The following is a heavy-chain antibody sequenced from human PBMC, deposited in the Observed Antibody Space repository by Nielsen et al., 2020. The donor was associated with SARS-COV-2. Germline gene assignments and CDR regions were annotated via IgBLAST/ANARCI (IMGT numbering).Heavy chain of an antibody. D-gene: IGHD3-10*01. CDR1: GFTVSSNY. J-gene: IGHJ4*02. CDR2: IYSGGST. Sequence: GSLKISCAASGFTVSSNYMSWVRQAPGKGLEWVSVIYSGGSTYYADSVKGRFTISRDNSKNTLYLQMNSLRAEDTAVYYCARDAGTNFDYWGQGTLVTVSS. CDR3: ARDAGTNFDY. V-gene: IGHV3-66*01.